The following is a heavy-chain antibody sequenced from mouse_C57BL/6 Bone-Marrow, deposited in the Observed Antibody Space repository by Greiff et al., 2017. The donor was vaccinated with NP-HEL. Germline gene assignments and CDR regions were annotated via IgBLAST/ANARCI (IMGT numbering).Heavy chain of an antibody. D-gene: IGHD3-2*02. J-gene: IGHJ3*01. Sequence: QVQLKESGPGLVQPSQSLSITCTVSGFSLTSYGVHWVRQSPGKGLEWLGVIWSGGSTDYNAAFISRLSISKDNSKSQVFFKMNSLQADDTAIYYCASRKTAQASWFAYWGQGTLVTVSA. CDR2: IWSGGST. CDR1: GFSLTSYG. V-gene: IGHV2-2*01. CDR3: ASRKTAQASWFAY.